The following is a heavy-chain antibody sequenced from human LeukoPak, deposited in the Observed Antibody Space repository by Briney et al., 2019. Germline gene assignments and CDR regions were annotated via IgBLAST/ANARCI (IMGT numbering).Heavy chain of an antibody. J-gene: IGHJ5*02. CDR1: GGSFSGYY. D-gene: IGHD3-10*01. CDR3: ARNRYYYGSGNYGVPNWFDP. CDR2: INHSGST. Sequence: PSETLSLTCAVYGGSFSGYYWSWLRQPPGKGLEWIGEINHSGSTNYNPSLKSRVTISVDTSKNQFSLKLSSVTAADTAVYYCARNRYYYGSGNYGVPNWFDPWGQGTLVTVSS. V-gene: IGHV4-34*01.